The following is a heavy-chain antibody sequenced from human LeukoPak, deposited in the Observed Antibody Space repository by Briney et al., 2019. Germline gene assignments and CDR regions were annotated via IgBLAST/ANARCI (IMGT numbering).Heavy chain of an antibody. J-gene: IGHJ4*02. CDR2: IYYSGST. Sequence: SETLSLTCTVSGGSVSSGSYYWSWIRQPPGRGLEWIGSIYYSGSTNYNPSLKRRVTISVDTSKNQFSLKLSSVTAADTAVYYCARAGGIMDIVATIDYWGQGTLVTVSS. CDR1: GGSVSSGSYY. CDR3: ARAGGIMDIVATIDY. V-gene: IGHV4-61*01. D-gene: IGHD5-12*01.